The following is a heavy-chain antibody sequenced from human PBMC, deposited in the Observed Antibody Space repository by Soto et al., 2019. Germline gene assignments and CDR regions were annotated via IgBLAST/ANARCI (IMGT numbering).Heavy chain of an antibody. CDR3: AREKDLILGGYAFGY. CDR2: LLYRGTA. CDR1: DSSMRPYY. J-gene: IGHJ3*01. Sequence: QVQLQESGPRLVKPSETLSLTCSVSDSSMRPYYWTWFRQAPGKGLEWLGHLLYRGTATYNPALKGRVTISLDTSTKQVSLKLSSVIAADTAVYYCAREKDLILGGYAFGYWGPGTLVTVSS. V-gene: IGHV4-59*01. D-gene: IGHD1-26*01.